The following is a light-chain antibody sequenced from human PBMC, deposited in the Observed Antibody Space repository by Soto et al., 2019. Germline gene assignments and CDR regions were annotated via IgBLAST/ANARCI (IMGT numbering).Light chain of an antibody. J-gene: IGKJ5*01. CDR3: QQYNNWPRIT. CDR1: QSVSSN. Sequence: EIVMTQSPATLSLSPGEGATLSCRASQSVSSNLAWYQQKPGQAPRLLIYVASTRATDIPARFSGSGSGTEFTLAISSLQSEDFAFYYCQQYNNWPRITFGQGTRLEIK. V-gene: IGKV3-15*01. CDR2: VAS.